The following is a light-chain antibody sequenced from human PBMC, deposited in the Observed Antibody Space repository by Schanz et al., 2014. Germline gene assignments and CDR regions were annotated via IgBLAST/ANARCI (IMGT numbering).Light chain of an antibody. CDR3: QSYDSSLSGWV. CDR1: NSNIGRNV. V-gene: IGLV1-44*01. Sequence: QSVLTQPPSASGTPGQRVTISCSGSNSNIGRNVVNWYQQFPGTAPKLLIHNSDQRPSGVPDRFSASKSGTSASLAITGLQADDEAVYYCQSYDSSLSGWVFGGGTKLTVL. CDR2: NSD. J-gene: IGLJ3*02.